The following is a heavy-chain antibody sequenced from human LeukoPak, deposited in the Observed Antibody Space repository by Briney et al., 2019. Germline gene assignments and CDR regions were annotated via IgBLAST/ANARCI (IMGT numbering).Heavy chain of an antibody. D-gene: IGHD3-10*01. V-gene: IGHV1-18*01. CDR2: ISAYNGNT. CDR1: GYTFTSHG. J-gene: IGHJ5*02. Sequence: ASVKVSCKASGYTFTSHGISWVRQAPGQGLEWMGWISAYNGNTNYAQKLQGRVTMTTDTSTSTAYMELRSLRSDDTAVYYCAREMDYYGSGSYHLFGPWGQGTLVTVSS. CDR3: AREMDYYGSGSYHLFGP.